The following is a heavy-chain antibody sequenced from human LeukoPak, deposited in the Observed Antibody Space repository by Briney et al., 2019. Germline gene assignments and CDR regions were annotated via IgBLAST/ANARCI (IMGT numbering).Heavy chain of an antibody. CDR1: GFSFSDYY. V-gene: IGHV3-11*03. J-gene: IGHJ3*01. D-gene: IGHD2-2*01. CDR3: ARSLRRDCDSTSCWAALDF. Sequence: PGGSLRLSCAASGFSFSDYYTSWIRQAPGKGLEWVSYISGSTTYTNYADSVKGRFTISRDNAKNSLYLQMNSLRAEDTAVYYCARSLRRDCDSTSCWAALDFWGQGTMVTVSS. CDR2: ISGSTTYT.